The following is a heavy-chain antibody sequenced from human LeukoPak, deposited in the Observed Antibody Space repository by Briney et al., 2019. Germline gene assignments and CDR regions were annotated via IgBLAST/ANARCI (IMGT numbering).Heavy chain of an antibody. CDR2: ISGSGGST. CDR3: TGPARTDY. V-gene: IGHV3-23*01. Sequence: GGSLRFSCAASGFTISSYAMSWVRQAPGKGLEWVSAISGSGGSTYYADSVKGRFTISRDNSKNTLYLQMDSLKTEDTAVYYCTGPARTDYWGQGTLVTVSS. J-gene: IGHJ4*02. CDR1: GFTISSYA. D-gene: IGHD1-14*01.